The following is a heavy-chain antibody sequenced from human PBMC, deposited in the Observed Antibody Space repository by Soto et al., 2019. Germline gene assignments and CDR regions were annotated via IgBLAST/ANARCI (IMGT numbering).Heavy chain of an antibody. V-gene: IGHV1-3*01. CDR2: INAGNGNT. Sequence: ASVKVSCKASGYTFTSYAMHWVRQAPGQRLEWMGWINAGNGNTKYSQKFQGRVTITRDTSASTAYMELSSLRSEDTAVYYCARGASLYWYFDLWGRGTLVTVSS. J-gene: IGHJ2*01. CDR3: ARGASLYWYFDL. CDR1: GYTFTSYA.